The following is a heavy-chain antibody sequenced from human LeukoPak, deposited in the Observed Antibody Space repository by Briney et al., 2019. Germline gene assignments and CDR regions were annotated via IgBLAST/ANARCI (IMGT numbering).Heavy chain of an antibody. Sequence: GGSLRLSCAASGFTFSSYEMNWVRQAPGKGLEWVSYISSSGSTIYYADSVKGRFTISRDNAKNSLYLQMNSLRAEDTAVYYCAREHQVATNINAQNKGYYYYYGMDVWGQGTTVTVSS. CDR1: GFTFSSYE. J-gene: IGHJ6*02. CDR3: AREHQVATNINAQNKGYYYYYGMDV. V-gene: IGHV3-48*03. CDR2: ISSSGSTI. D-gene: IGHD5-12*01.